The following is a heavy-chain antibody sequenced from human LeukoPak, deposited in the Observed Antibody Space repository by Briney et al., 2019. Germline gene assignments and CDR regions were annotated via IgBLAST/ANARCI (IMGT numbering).Heavy chain of an antibody. CDR3: ARKSSSSWYYFDY. CDR1: GYSFTSYW. J-gene: IGHJ4*02. CDR2: IYPGDSDT. D-gene: IGHD6-13*01. V-gene: IGHV5-51*01. Sequence: GESLKISCKGSGYSFTSYWIGWVRQMPGKGLEWMGIIYPGDSDTRYGPSFQGQVTISADKSISTAYLQWSSLKASDTAMYYCARKSSSSWYYFDYWGQGTLVTVSS.